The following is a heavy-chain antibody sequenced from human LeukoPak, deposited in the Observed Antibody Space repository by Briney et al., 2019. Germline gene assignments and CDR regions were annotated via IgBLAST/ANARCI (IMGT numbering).Heavy chain of an antibody. J-gene: IGHJ4*02. V-gene: IGHV3-23*01. CDR2: ISGSGGST. D-gene: IGHD4-17*01. CDR3: AKDPTTVTTLWFLNYFDY. CDR1: GFTFSSYA. Sequence: GGSLRLSCAASGFTFSSYAMSWVRQAPGKGLEWVSAISGSGGSTYYADSVKGRFTISRDNSKNTLYLQMNSLRAEDTAVYYCAKDPTTVTTLWFLNYFDYWGQGTLVTVPS.